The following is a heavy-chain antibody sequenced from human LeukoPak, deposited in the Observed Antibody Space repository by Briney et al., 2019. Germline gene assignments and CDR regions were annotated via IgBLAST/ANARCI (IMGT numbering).Heavy chain of an antibody. CDR1: GYTFSSYY. CDR2: INPNSGAT. J-gene: IGHJ4*02. D-gene: IGHD1-1*01. Sequence: ASVEVSCKASGYTFSSYYIHWVRQAPGQGLEWMGWINPNSGATSYAQKFQGGVTMTRDTSITTFYMEVNRLTSDDTAVYFCARYNWNDVVSALDYWGQGTLVTVSS. V-gene: IGHV1-2*02. CDR3: ARYNWNDVVSALDY.